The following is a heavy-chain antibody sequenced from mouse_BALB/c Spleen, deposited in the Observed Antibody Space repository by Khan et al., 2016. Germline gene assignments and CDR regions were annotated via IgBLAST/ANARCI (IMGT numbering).Heavy chain of an antibody. D-gene: IGHD2-12*01. Sequence: EVQLQESGPGLVKPSQSLSLTCTVTGYSITSDYAWNWIRQFPGNKLEWMGYISYSGSTTYNPSLKSRISITRDTPKNQFFLQLNSVPTDDTATYYCARGAYDWTYYAMDYWGQGTSVTVSS. CDR2: ISYSGST. CDR3: ARGAYDWTYYAMDY. V-gene: IGHV3-2*02. CDR1: GYSITSDYA. J-gene: IGHJ4*01.